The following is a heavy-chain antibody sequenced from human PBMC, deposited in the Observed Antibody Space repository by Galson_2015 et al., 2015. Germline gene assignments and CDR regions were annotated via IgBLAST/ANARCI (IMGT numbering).Heavy chain of an antibody. CDR1: GFSFRNYW. D-gene: IGHD2-15*01. V-gene: IGHV3-74*01. CDR2: FNGVWWRA. CDR3: TRGAYCSGGICYSCGDY. Sequence: ALRLSCVASGFSFRNYWVHLGRQAPAKGEEGGLRFNGVWWRASYADSVKGRFTISRDNAKNTLSLQMNSLRAEDSAVYYCTRGAYCSGGICYSCGDYWGQGTLVTVSS. J-gene: IGHJ4*02.